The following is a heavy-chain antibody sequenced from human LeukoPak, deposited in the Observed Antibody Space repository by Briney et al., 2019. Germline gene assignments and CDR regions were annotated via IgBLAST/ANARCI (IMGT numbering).Heavy chain of an antibody. J-gene: IGHJ4*02. CDR3: ARMADSSGYYSPVDY. V-gene: IGHV3-48*04. Sequence: GGSLRLSCAASGFTFSSYTMNWVRQAPGKGLEWVSYISSGNSNIYYADSVKGRFTISRDNAKNSLYLQMNSLRAEDTAVYYCARMADSSGYYSPVDYWGQGTLVTVSS. CDR1: GFTFSSYT. CDR2: ISSGNSNI. D-gene: IGHD3-22*01.